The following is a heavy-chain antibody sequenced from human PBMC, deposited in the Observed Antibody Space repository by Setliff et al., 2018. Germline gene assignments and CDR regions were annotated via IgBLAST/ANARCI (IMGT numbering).Heavy chain of an antibody. V-gene: IGHV3-7*01. CDR3: ARDRTPYCHTPNCPEDCDL. CDR1: GLSYSNYW. Sequence: GSLRLSCTASGLSYSNYWVSLVRQAPGKGLEWLASINPHGSEKYYADSVKGRFTISRDNAKNSLSLQMISQRAEDTAIYYCARDRTPYCHTPNCPEDCDLWGQGTLVTVSS. D-gene: IGHD2-21*01. CDR2: INPHGSEK. J-gene: IGHJ5*02.